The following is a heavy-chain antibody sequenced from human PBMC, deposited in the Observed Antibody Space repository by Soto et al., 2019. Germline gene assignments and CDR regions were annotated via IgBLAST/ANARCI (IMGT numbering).Heavy chain of an antibody. CDR3: ARDLRYFSSTSGDKYYGMDV. V-gene: IGHV1-69*13. CDR2: IIPIFGTA. CDR1: GGTFSSYA. Sequence: ASVKVSCKASGGTFSSYAISWVRQAPGQGLEWMGGIIPIFGTANYAQKFQGRVTITADESTSTAYMELSSLRYEDTAVYYCARDLRYFSSTSGDKYYGMDVWGQGTTVTVSS. D-gene: IGHD2-2*02. J-gene: IGHJ6*02.